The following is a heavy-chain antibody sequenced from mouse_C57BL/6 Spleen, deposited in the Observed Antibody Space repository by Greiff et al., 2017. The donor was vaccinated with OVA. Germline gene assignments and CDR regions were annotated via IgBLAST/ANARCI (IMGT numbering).Heavy chain of an antibody. J-gene: IGHJ2*01. CDR3: ARDVGLGY. CDR2: ISDGGSYT. CDR1: GFTFSSYA. V-gene: IGHV5-4*01. Sequence: EVQGVESGGGLVKPGGSLKLSCAASGFTFSSYAMSWVRQTPEKRLEWVATISDGGSYTYYPDNVKGRFTISRDNAKNNLYLQMSHLKSEDTAMYYCARDVGLGYWGQGTTLTVSS.